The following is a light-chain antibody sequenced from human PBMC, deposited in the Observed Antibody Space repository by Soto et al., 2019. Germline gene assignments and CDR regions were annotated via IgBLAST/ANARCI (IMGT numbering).Light chain of an antibody. Sequence: QSVLTQPRSVSGSPGQSVTISCTGTGSDVGDSSHVSWYQLHPGKAPKLMIYEVNNRPSGVPDRFSGSKSGSTASLTISGLQAEDEAEYYCCLSPGSLTWLFGGGTQLTVL. CDR2: EVN. CDR1: GSDVGDSSH. CDR3: CLSPGSLTWL. J-gene: IGLJ7*01. V-gene: IGLV2-11*01.